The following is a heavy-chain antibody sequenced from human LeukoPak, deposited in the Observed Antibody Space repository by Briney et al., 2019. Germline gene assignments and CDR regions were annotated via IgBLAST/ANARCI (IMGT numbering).Heavy chain of an antibody. CDR1: GLTVSSDY. CDR3: ARVYSNFWFDP. D-gene: IGHD4-11*01. CDR2: IYSGGTT. J-gene: IGHJ5*02. V-gene: IGHV3-66*01. Sequence: GGSLRLSCAASGLTVSSDYMIWVRQTPGKGLEWVSVIYSGGTTHYPDSVKGRLTISRDNSKNTVFLQMDSLRADDSAVYYCARVYSNFWFDPWGQGTLVTVSS.